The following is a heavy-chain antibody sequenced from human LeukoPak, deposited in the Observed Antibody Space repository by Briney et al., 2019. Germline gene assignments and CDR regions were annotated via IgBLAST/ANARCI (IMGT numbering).Heavy chain of an antibody. V-gene: IGHV3-20*04. CDR2: INWNGGST. J-gene: IGHJ6*02. CDR3: ARDVLLWFGETRNYGMDV. CDR1: GFTFYDYG. Sequence: GVSLRLSCAASGFTFYDYGMSWVRQAPGKGLEWVSGINWNGGSTGYADSVEGRFTISRDNAKNSLYLQMNSLRAEDTALYYCARDVLLWFGETRNYGMDVWGQGTTVTVSS. D-gene: IGHD3-10*01.